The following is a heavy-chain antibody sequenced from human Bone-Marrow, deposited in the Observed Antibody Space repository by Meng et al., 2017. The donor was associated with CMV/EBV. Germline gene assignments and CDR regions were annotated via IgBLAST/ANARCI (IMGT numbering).Heavy chain of an antibody. Sequence: SETLSVTCSVSGGSISSSSYYWGWIRQPPGKGLEWIGNIYYNENTYYNASLKSRVTISVDTSKNQFSLKLSSVTAADTAVYYCARVPITPSYYYGMDVWGQGTTVTVSS. D-gene: IGHD5-24*01. CDR3: ARVPITPSYYYGMDV. V-gene: IGHV4-39*07. CDR2: IYYNENT. J-gene: IGHJ6*02. CDR1: GGSISSSSYY.